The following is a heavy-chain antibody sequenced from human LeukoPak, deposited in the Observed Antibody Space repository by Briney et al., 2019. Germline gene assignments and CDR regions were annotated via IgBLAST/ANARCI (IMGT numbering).Heavy chain of an antibody. V-gene: IGHV3-7*01. D-gene: IGHD2-15*01. CDR3: ARDVGGSCYSVRCDYGMDV. CDR2: IKQGGSEK. Sequence: GGSLRLSCAASGFTFSSYWMSWVRQAPGKGLEWVANIKQGGSEKYYVDSVKGRFTISRDNAKNSLYLQMNSLRAEDTAVYYCARDVGGSCYSVRCDYGMDVWGQGTTVTVSS. J-gene: IGHJ6*02. CDR1: GFTFSSYW.